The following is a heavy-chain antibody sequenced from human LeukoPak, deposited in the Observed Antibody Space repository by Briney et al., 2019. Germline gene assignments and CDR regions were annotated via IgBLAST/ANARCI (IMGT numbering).Heavy chain of an antibody. Sequence: GGSLRLSCVASGFNFNNYNMNWVRQAPGKGLEWVSGISASGGTIYYADSVKGRFTISRDNAKNSLYLQMNSLRAEDTAVYYCARVDSSGYYYAGAFDIWGQGTMVTVSS. V-gene: IGHV3-48*01. J-gene: IGHJ3*02. CDR2: ISASGGTI. CDR1: GFNFNNYN. D-gene: IGHD3-22*01. CDR3: ARVDSSGYYYAGAFDI.